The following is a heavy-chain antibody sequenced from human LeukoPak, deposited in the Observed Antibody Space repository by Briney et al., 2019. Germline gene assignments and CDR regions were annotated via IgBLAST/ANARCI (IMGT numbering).Heavy chain of an antibody. CDR3: AKTTTGYSSGRFPGWPVDY. CDR2: IFGSGGST. V-gene: IGHV3-23*01. Sequence: GGSLRLSCAASGFTFSSYAMYWVRQAPGKGLEWVSGIFGSGGSTHYADSVKGRFTISRDNSKNTMYLQMNSLRAEDTAVYYCAKTTTGYSSGRFPGWPVDYWGQGTLVTVSS. CDR1: GFTFSSYA. J-gene: IGHJ4*02. D-gene: IGHD6-19*01.